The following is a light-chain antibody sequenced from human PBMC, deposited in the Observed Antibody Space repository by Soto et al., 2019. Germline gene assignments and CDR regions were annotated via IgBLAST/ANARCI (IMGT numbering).Light chain of an antibody. CDR1: QNINSN. J-gene: IGKJ4*01. V-gene: IGKV3D-15*01. CDR2: GAS. Sequence: EILMTQSPLTLSVSPGEGATLSCRASQNINSNLAWYQQRPGQAPRVLIYGASSRASGIPDRFSGSGSGTDLTLTINRLEPDVFAVYYCQQYKDWPPLTFGGGTRVESK. CDR3: QQYKDWPPLT.